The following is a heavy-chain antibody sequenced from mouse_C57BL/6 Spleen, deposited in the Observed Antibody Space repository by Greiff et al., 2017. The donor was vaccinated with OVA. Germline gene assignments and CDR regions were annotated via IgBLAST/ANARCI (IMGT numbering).Heavy chain of an antibody. Sequence: QVQLQQPGAELVRPGSSVKLSCKASGYTFTSYWMHWVKQRPIQGLEWIGNIDPSDSETHYNQKFKDKATLTVDKSSSTAYMQLSSLTSEDSAVYYCARSSLQWGFAYWGQGTLVTVSA. CDR2: IDPSDSET. V-gene: IGHV1-52*01. CDR1: GYTFTSYW. J-gene: IGHJ3*01. D-gene: IGHD2-10*01. CDR3: ARSSLQWGFAY.